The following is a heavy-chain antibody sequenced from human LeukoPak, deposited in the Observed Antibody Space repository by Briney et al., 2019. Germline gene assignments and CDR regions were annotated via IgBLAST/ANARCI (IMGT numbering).Heavy chain of an antibody. CDR1: GFTFDDYA. CDR3: AKGRPDYYGSGSPLGYFDY. J-gene: IGHJ4*02. V-gene: IGHV3-9*01. CDR2: ISWNSGSI. D-gene: IGHD3-10*01. Sequence: PGRSLRLSCAASGFTFDDYAMHWVQQAPGKGLEWVSGISWNSGSIGYADSVKGRFTISRDNAKNSLYLQMNSLRAEDTALYYCAKGRPDYYGSGSPLGYFDYWGQGTLVTVSS.